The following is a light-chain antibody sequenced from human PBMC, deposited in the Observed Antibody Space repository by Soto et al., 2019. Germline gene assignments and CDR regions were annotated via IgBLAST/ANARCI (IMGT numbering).Light chain of an antibody. J-gene: IGKJ2*01. Sequence: EVVLTQSPGTLSLSPGERATLSCRASQTVSSNYLAWYQQKPGQAPRLLIYGASSRATGIPDRFSGSGSGTDFTLTISRLETEDFAVAYCQHYGSSPPFTFGQGTKLEI. V-gene: IGKV3-20*01. CDR3: QHYGSSPPFT. CDR1: QTVSSNY. CDR2: GAS.